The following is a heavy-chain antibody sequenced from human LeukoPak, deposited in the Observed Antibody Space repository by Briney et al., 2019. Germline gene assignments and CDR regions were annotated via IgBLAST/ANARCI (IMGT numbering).Heavy chain of an antibody. D-gene: IGHD6-13*01. CDR2: INHSGST. Sequence: SETLSLTCAVYGGSFSGYYWSWIRQPPGKGLEWIGEINHSGSTYYNPSLKSRVTISVDTSKNQFSLKLSSVTAADTAVYYCARGTGAAARNFDYWGQGTLVTVSS. J-gene: IGHJ4*02. CDR1: GGSFSGYY. CDR3: ARGTGAAARNFDY. V-gene: IGHV4-34*01.